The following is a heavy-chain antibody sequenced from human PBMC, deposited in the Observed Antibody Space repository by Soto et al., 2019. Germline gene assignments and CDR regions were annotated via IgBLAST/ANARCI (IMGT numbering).Heavy chain of an antibody. D-gene: IGHD1-26*01. CDR1: GGSISSGGYY. CDR2: IYYSGST. CDR3: ARAGRALYYYGMDV. J-gene: IGHJ6*02. V-gene: IGHV4-31*03. Sequence: ASETLSLTCTVSGGSISSGGYYWSWIRQHPGKGLEWIGYIYYSGSTYYNPSLKSRVTISVDTSKNQFSLKLSSVTAADTAVYYCARAGRALYYYGMDVWSQGTTVTVSS.